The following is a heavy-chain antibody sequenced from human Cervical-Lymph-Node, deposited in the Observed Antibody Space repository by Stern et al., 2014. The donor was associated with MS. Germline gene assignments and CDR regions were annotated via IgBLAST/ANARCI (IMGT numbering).Heavy chain of an antibody. CDR3: ARDEGVGSTISWYFEF. CDR2: INPRDGFT. CDR1: GYRFVSYY. D-gene: IGHD1-26*01. V-gene: IGHV1-46*01. J-gene: IGHJ2*01. Sequence: QVQLVQSGTEVKRPGASVKVSCRASGYRFVSYYIHWVRQAPGQGLEWMGIINPRDGFTSYAERFQDRVTMTRDTSTSTVYMELSSLRSDDTAVYYCARDEGVGSTISWYFEFWGRGTLVAVS.